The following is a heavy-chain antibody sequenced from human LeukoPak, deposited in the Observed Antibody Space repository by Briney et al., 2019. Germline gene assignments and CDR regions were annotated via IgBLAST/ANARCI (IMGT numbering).Heavy chain of an antibody. J-gene: IGHJ4*02. CDR2: TIGGNGPA. CDR1: GLISEDPW. V-gene: IGHV3-15*01. Sequence: PGGPLRSSFPVQGLISEDPWLCWFGQAPGKGLGWIGRTIGGNGPADYAAPVKGRFTISRDYSKDTMYLHMNSLKTEDTAVYYCTWMATVVTVDIWGQGTLVTVSS. CDR3: TWMATVVTVDI. D-gene: IGHD4-23*01.